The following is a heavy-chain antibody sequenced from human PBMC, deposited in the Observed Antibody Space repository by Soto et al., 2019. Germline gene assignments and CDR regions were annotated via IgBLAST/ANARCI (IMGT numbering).Heavy chain of an antibody. V-gene: IGHV1-24*01. Sequence: ASVKVSCKVSGYTLTELSMHWVRQAPGKGLEWMGGFDPEDGETIYAQKFQGRVTMTEDTSTDTAYMELSSLRSEDTAVYYCATELYCISTRCYRRAHWGQGTLVIVSS. J-gene: IGHJ4*02. CDR1: GYTLTELS. CDR3: ATELYCISTRCYRRAH. D-gene: IGHD2-2*01. CDR2: FDPEDGET.